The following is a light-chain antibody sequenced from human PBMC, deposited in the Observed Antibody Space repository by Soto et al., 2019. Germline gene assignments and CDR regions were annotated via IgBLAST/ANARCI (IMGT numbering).Light chain of an antibody. Sequence: EIVLTQSPGTLSLSPGERATLSCRASQTVSSSYLAWYQQKPGQAPRLLIYGPSSRATGIPDRFSGSGSGTDFTLTISRLEPEDFAVYYCQQYGSSPRTFGQGTKLEIQ. CDR1: QTVSSSY. V-gene: IGKV3-20*01. CDR3: QQYGSSPRT. CDR2: GPS. J-gene: IGKJ2*01.